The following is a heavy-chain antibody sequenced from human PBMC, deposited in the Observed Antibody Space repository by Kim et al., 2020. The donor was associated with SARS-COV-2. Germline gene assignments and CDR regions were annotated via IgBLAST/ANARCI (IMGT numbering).Heavy chain of an antibody. CDR3: SKDWTLRYGYNFPDAFD. V-gene: IGHV3-33*06. J-gene: IGHJ3*02. CDR1: GFTFSSYG. Sequence: GGSLRLSCAASGFTFSSYGMHWVRQAPGKGLEWVAVIWHDGSDKYYADSMSGRFTISRDNSKNTLYLQINSLRAEDTAVYYCSKDWTLRYGYNFPDAFD. D-gene: IGHD3-16*01. CDR2: IWHDGSDK.